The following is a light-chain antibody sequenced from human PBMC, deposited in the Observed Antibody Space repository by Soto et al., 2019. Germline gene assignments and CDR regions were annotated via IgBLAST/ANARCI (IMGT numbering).Light chain of an antibody. J-gene: IGKJ1*01. CDR2: KAS. V-gene: IGKV1-5*03. Sequence: DIQMTQSPSILSASVGDSVTITCRASQSISGWLAWYQQKPGKAPKLLISKASTLESGVPSRFSGSGSGTEFTLTISSLQPDAFATYYCQQYNSYSLTFGQGTKVEI. CDR1: QSISGW. CDR3: QQYNSYSLT.